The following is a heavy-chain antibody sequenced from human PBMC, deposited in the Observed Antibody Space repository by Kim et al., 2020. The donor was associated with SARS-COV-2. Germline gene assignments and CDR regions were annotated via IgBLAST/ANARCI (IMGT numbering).Heavy chain of an antibody. V-gene: IGHV1-3*01. CDR2: INAGNGNT. CDR3: ATKKNSGSFWYY. Sequence: ASVKVSCKASGYTFTSYAMHWVRQAPGQRLEWMGWINAGNGNTKYSQKFQGRVTITRDTSASTAYMELSRLRSEDTAVYYCATKKNSGSFWYYWGQGTLVTVSS. J-gene: IGHJ4*02. D-gene: IGHD1-26*01. CDR1: GYTFTSYA.